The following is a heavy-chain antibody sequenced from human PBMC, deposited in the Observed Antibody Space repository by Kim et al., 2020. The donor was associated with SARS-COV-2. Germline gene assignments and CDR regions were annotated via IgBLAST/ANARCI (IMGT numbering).Heavy chain of an antibody. Sequence: ASVKVSCKASGYTFTSYGISWVRQAPGQGLEWMGWISAYNGNTNYAQKLQGRVTMTTDTSTSTAYMELRSLRSDDTAVYYCARDESYVWGSYRYTPPCYWGQGTLVTVSS. CDR3: ARDESYVWGSYRYTPPCY. V-gene: IGHV1-18*04. CDR1: GYTFTSYG. CDR2: ISAYNGNT. J-gene: IGHJ4*02. D-gene: IGHD3-16*02.